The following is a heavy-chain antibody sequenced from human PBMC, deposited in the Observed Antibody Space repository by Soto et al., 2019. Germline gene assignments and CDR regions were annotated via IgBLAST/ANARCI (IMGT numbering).Heavy chain of an antibody. Sequence: SETLSLTCTVSGGSISSGGYYWSWIRQHPGKGLEWIGYIYYSGSTYYNPSLKSRVTISVDTSKNQFSLKLSSVTAADTAVYYCATLSSWPTGTYVYWGQGTLVTVSS. CDR1: GGSISSGGYY. J-gene: IGHJ4*02. CDR3: ATLSSWPTGTYVY. V-gene: IGHV4-31*03. CDR2: IYYSGST. D-gene: IGHD6-13*01.